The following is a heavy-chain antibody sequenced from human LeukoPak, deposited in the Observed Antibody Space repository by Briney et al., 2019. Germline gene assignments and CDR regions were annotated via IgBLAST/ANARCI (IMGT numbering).Heavy chain of an antibody. V-gene: IGHV3-53*01. CDR3: ARATTVTTPLDY. CDR1: GFTVSSNY. J-gene: IGHJ4*02. Sequence: PGGSLRLSRAASGFTVSSNYMSWVRQAPGKGLEWVSVIYSGGSTYYADSVKGRFTISRDNSKNTLYLQMNSLRAEDTAVYYCARATTVTTPLDYWGQGTLVTVSS. CDR2: IYSGGST. D-gene: IGHD4-17*01.